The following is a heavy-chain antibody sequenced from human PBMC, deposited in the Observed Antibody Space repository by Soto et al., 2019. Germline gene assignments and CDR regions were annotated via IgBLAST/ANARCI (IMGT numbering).Heavy chain of an antibody. Sequence: QVHLVQSGAEVKSPGSAVKVSCKVSGAGDTFSNYGLNWMRQAPGQGLEWMGGTIPAFGTANYAMKFQGRITITAETSTTTAYMELSSLRSDDTAVYYCWRHDKTALPPLDSWGQGTLVSVSS. CDR2: TIPAFGTA. CDR1: GAGDTFSNYG. V-gene: IGHV1-69*06. CDR3: WRHDKTALPPLDS. D-gene: IGHD1-1*01. J-gene: IGHJ4*02.